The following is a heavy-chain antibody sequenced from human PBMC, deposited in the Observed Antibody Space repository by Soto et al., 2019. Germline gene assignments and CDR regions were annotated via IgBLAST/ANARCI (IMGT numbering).Heavy chain of an antibody. J-gene: IGHJ6*03. V-gene: IGHV4-59*12. CDR1: GGSISSYY. CDR3: ARGLIVWFEELSRRGGHYYYMDV. CDR2: IYYSGST. D-gene: IGHD3-10*01. Sequence: SETLSLTCTVSGGSISSYYWTWIRQPPGKGLEWIGYIYYSGSTNSNPSLKSRVTISVATPKTQFSLKLSSVTAADSAVYYCARGLIVWFEELSRRGGHYYYMDVWGKGTTVTVSS.